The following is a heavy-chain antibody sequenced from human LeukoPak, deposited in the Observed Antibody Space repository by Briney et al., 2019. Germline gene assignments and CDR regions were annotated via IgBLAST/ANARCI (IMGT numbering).Heavy chain of an antibody. CDR1: GYTFTGYY. V-gene: IGHV1-2*02. Sequence: ASVKVSCKASGYTFTGYYMHWVRQAPGHGLEWMGWINPNSGGTNYAQKFQGRVTMTRDTSISTAYMDLSRLRSDDTAVYYCARGLWGAYYFDYWGQGTLVTVSS. J-gene: IGHJ4*02. CDR3: ARGLWGAYYFDY. D-gene: IGHD3-16*01. CDR2: INPNSGGT.